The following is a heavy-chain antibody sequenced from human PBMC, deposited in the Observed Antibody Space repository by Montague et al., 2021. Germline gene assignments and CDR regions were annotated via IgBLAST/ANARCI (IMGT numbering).Heavy chain of an antibody. V-gene: IGHV4-39*01. CDR1: GGAISSSSCY. J-gene: IGHJ6*02. CDR2: IYYSGST. CDR3: ARTSKFREKDGNYYYNALDV. D-gene: IGHD4-23*01. Sequence: SETLSLTCNVSGGAISSSSCYWGWIRQPPGKGLDWIGSIYYSGSTYYSPSLKSRVTISADTSQKQLSLKLRSVTAADTAVYYCARTSKFREKDGNYYYNALDVWGQGTTVTVSS.